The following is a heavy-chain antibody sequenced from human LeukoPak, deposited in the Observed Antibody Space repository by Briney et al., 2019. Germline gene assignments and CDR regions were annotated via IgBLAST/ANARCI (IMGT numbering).Heavy chain of an antibody. CDR3: ARHVAYCGGDCPFDY. CDR1: GYSFTSYW. V-gene: IGHV5-51*01. Sequence: GESLKISCKGSGYSFTSYWIGWVRQMPGKGLEWMGIIYPGDSDTRYSPSFQGQVTISADKSISTAYLQWSSLKASDTAMYYCARHVAYCGGDCPFDYWGQGTLVTVSS. J-gene: IGHJ4*02. CDR2: IYPGDSDT. D-gene: IGHD2-21*02.